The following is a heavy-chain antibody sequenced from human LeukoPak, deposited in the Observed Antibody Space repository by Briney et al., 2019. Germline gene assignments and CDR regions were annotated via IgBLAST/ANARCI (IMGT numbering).Heavy chain of an antibody. Sequence: SVKVSCKASGGTFSSYAISWVRQAPGQGLEWMGRIIPILGIAKYAQKCQGRVTITADKSTSTAYMELSSLRSEDTAVYYCARVEGYYGYFDYWGQGTLVTVSS. D-gene: IGHD3-22*01. CDR1: GGTFSSYA. V-gene: IGHV1-69*04. CDR3: ARVEGYYGYFDY. CDR2: IIPILGIA. J-gene: IGHJ4*02.